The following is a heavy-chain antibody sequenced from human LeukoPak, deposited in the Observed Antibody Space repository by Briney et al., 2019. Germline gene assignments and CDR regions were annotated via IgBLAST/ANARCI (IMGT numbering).Heavy chain of an antibody. CDR2: TYYRSKWYN. J-gene: IGHJ6*02. D-gene: IGHD1-26*01. CDR3: AREGGGVGATSLYGMDV. V-gene: IGHV6-1*01. CDR1: GDSVSSNSAA. Sequence: SQTLSLTFAISGDSVSSNSAAWNWIRQSPSRGLEWLGRTYYRSKWYNDYAVSVKSRITINPDTSKNQFSLQLNSVTPEDTAVYYCAREGGGVGATSLYGMDVWGQGTTVTVSS.